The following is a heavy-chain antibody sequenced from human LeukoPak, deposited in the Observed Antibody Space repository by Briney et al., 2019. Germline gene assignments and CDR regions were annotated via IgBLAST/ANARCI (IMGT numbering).Heavy chain of an antibody. V-gene: IGHV1-2*02. CDR1: GYTFSGYY. CDR3: ARGPGLTAILNWFDR. CDR2: INPKSGGT. J-gene: IGHJ5*02. Sequence: ASVKVSCKASGYTFSGYYMHWVRQAPGQGLEWTGWINPKSGGTNYAQKFQGRVTMTRDTSISTVYMELSRLRSDDTAVYNCARGPGLTAILNWFDRWGQGTLVTVSS. D-gene: IGHD1-14*01.